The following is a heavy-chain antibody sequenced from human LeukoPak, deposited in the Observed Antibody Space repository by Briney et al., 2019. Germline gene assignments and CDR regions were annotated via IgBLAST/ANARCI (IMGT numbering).Heavy chain of an antibody. CDR1: GGTFSSYA. V-gene: IGHV1-69*01. Sequence: SVKVSCKASGGTFSSYAISWVRQAPGQGLEWMGGIIPIFGTANYAQKFQGRVTITADESTSTAYMELSSLRSEDTAVYYCARDLFQGGYGDYVFWGQGTLVTVSS. CDR3: ARDLFQGGYGDYVF. CDR2: IIPIFGTA. D-gene: IGHD4-17*01. J-gene: IGHJ4*02.